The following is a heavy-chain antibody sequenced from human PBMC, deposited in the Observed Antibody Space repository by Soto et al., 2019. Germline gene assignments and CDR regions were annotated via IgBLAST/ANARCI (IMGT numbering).Heavy chain of an antibody. J-gene: IGHJ4*02. D-gene: IGHD6-13*01. CDR3: ASSDSMSSSQFDY. CDR2: INPNSGGT. Sequence: ASVKVSCKASGYTFTGYYMHWVRQAPGQGLEWMGWINPNSGGTNYAQKFQGWVTMTRDTSISTAYMELSRLRSDDTAMYYCASSDSMSSSQFDYWGQGTLVTVSS. V-gene: IGHV1-2*04. CDR1: GYTFTGYY.